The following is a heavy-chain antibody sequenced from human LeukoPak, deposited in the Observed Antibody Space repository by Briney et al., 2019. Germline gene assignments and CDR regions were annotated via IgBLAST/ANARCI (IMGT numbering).Heavy chain of an antibody. Sequence: GGSLRLSCSASGFTFIPYSMGGARPAPGKGLEGVSVISASSSTTYYADAVKGRFTISRDNSKNTLSLQMNSLRAEDTAVYYCAIPRSYWGQGILVTVSS. V-gene: IGHV3-23*01. J-gene: IGHJ4*02. CDR1: GFTFIPYS. CDR2: ISASSSTT. CDR3: AIPRSY.